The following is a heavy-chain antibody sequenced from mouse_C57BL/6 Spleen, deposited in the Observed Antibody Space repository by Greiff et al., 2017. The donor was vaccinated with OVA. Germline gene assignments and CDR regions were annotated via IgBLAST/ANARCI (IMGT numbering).Heavy chain of an antibody. J-gene: IGHJ2*01. D-gene: IGHD1-1*01. CDR3: ARRYRDYFDY. V-gene: IGHV3-6*01. CDR2: ISYDGSN. CDR1: GYSITSGYY. Sequence: ESGPGLVKPSQSLSLTCSVTGYSITSGYYWNWIRQFPGNKLEWMGYISYDGSNNYNPSLKNRISITRDTSKNQFFLKLNSVTTEDTATYYCARRYRDYFDYWGQGTTLTVAS.